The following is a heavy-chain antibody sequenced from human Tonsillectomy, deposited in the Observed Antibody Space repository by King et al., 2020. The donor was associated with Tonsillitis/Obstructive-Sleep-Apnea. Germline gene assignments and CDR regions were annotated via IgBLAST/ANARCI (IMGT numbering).Heavy chain of an antibody. D-gene: IGHD1-1*01. Sequence: QLVQSGAEVKKPGESLQISCRGSGYNFTNFWIGWVRQMPGKGLEWLGFIYPGDSDTRYRPSSQGQVTISADRSISTAYLQWSSLKASDSAVYYCARLDWTPFYFEYWGQGTLVTVSA. V-gene: IGHV5-51*01. CDR1: GYNFTNFW. J-gene: IGHJ4*02. CDR2: IYPGDSDT. CDR3: ARLDWTPFYFEY.